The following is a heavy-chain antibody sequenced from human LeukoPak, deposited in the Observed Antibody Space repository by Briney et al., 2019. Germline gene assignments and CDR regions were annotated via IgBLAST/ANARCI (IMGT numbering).Heavy chain of an antibody. CDR3: ARGYCSDGSCPPPAYYYGMDV. Sequence: GGSLRLSCGASGFPFSTYSMNWVRQAPGKGLEWVSYITSGSTIIYYADSVKGRFTVSRDNAKNSLYLQMNSLRAEDTAVYYCARGYCSDGSCPPPAYYYGMDVWGQGTTVTVSS. CDR1: GFPFSTYS. V-gene: IGHV3-48*01. D-gene: IGHD2-15*01. CDR2: ITSGSTII. J-gene: IGHJ6*02.